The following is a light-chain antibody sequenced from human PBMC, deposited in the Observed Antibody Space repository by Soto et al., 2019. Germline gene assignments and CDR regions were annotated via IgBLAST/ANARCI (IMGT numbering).Light chain of an antibody. J-gene: IGKJ4*01. CDR1: QSVSSY. CDR3: QQRSNWPPT. V-gene: IGKV3-11*01. Sequence: EIVLTQSPATLSLSPGERATLSCRASQSVSSYLAWYQQKAGQAPRLLIFDASNRATGLPARFSGGGSGTDFTLTISSLEPEDFAVYYCQQRSNWPPTFGGGTKVEIK. CDR2: DAS.